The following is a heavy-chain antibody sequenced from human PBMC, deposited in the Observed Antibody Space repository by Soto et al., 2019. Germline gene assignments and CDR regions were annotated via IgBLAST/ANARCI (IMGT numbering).Heavy chain of an antibody. CDR2: IYHSGST. CDR3: ASETDHTGKYYYDSSGFDY. CDR1: GYSISSGYY. Sequence: PSETLSLTCAVSGYSISSGYYWGWIRQPPGKGLEWIGSIYHSGSTYYNPSLKSRVTISVDTSKNQFSLKLSSVTAADTAVYYCASETDHTGKYYYDSSGFDYWGQGTLVTVYS. V-gene: IGHV4-38-2*01. D-gene: IGHD3-22*01. J-gene: IGHJ4*02.